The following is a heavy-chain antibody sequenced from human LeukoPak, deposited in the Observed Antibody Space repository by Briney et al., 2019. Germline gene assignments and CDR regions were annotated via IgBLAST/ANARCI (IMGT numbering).Heavy chain of an antibody. Sequence: GGSLRLSCAASGFTVSSNYMSWVRQAPGKGLEWVSVIYSGGGTYYADSVKGRFTISRDNSKNTLYLQMNSLRAEDTAVYYCARDRRGGDYDPRRGYYYYGMDVWGQGTTVTVSS. CDR3: ARDRRGGDYDPRRGYYYYGMDV. CDR2: IYSGGGT. CDR1: GFTVSSNY. V-gene: IGHV3-66*01. J-gene: IGHJ6*02. D-gene: IGHD4-17*01.